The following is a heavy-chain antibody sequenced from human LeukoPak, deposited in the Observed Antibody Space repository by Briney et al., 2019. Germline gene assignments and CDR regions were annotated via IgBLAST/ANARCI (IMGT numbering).Heavy chain of an antibody. CDR3: ARRYCSSTSCHHFDY. V-gene: IGHV4-59*01. D-gene: IGHD2-2*01. Sequence: SETLSLTCTVSGGSISSYYWSWIRQPPGKGLEWIRYIYYSGSTNYNPSLKSRVTISVDTSKNQFSLKLSSVTAADTAVYYCARRYCSSTSCHHFDYWGQGTLVTVSS. J-gene: IGHJ4*02. CDR1: GGSISSYY. CDR2: IYYSGST.